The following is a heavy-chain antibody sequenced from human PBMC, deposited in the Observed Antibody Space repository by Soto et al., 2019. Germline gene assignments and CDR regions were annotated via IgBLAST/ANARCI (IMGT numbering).Heavy chain of an antibody. V-gene: IGHV1-2*02. J-gene: IGHJ6*02. Sequence: QVRLVQSGAEVKEPGDSVRVSCEASGYTFTAYHIHWVQQAPGQGLEWMGWINPKFGDTGYAQDFQGRVSMTSDMFISTVYMDLSRLTSDDTAIYYCARNMDYYYGGGSGNGHGVWGQGTTVTVFS. CDR2: INPKFGDT. CDR3: ARNMDYYYGGGSGNGHGV. D-gene: IGHD3-10*01. CDR1: GYTFTAYH.